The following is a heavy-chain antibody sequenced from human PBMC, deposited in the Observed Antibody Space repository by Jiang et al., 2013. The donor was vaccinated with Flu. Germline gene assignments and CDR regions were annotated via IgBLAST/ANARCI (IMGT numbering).Heavy chain of an antibody. CDR3: ARLNGVVVVVAATNAFDI. J-gene: IGHJ3*02. V-gene: IGHV4-39*01. D-gene: IGHD2-15*01. Sequence: SRVTISVDTSKNQFSLKLSSVTAADTAVYYCARLNGVVVVVAATNAFDIWGQGTMVTVSS.